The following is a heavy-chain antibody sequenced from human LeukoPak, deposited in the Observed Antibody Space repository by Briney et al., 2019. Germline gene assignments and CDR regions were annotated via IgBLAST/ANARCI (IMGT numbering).Heavy chain of an antibody. J-gene: IGHJ4*02. CDR3: ARGLTLLGCCSGTSCLMNY. V-gene: IGHV3-74*01. D-gene: IGHD2-2*01. CDR1: GFTLSSYW. CDR2: IDSDGTTI. Sequence: GGSLRLSCAVSGFTLSSYWMHWVRQAPGKGLVWVSRIDSDGTTIDYADSVKGRFTISRDNANNTLYLQMNSLRAEDAGVYYCARGLTLLGCCSGTSCLMNYWGQGTLVTVSS.